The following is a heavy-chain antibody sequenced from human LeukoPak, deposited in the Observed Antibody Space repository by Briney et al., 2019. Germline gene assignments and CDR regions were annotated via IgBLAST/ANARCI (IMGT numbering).Heavy chain of an antibody. CDR1: GFAVSSNY. D-gene: IGHD2-15*01. J-gene: IGHJ6*02. Sequence: PGGSLGLSCAASGFAVSSNYMSWVRQAPGKGLEWVSVIYSGGSTYYADSVKGRFTISRHNSKNTPYLQMNSLRAEDTAVYYCARDRMGKDKGKDYYYYGMDVWGQGTTVTVSS. V-gene: IGHV3-53*04. CDR2: IYSGGST. CDR3: ARDRMGKDKGKDYYYYGMDV.